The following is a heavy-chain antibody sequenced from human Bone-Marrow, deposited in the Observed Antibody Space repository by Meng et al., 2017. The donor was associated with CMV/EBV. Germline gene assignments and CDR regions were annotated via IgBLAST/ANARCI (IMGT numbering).Heavy chain of an antibody. CDR1: GYTFTSYD. J-gene: IGHJ5*02. CDR3: ARGDIVLMVYASIWFDP. D-gene: IGHD2-8*01. CDR2: MNPNSGNT. Sequence: ASVKVSCKASGYTFTSYDINWVRQATGQGLEWMGWMNPNSGNTGYAQKFQGRVTMTRNTSISTAYMELSSLRSEDTAVYYCARGDIVLMVYASIWFDPWGQGHLVTVSS. V-gene: IGHV1-8*01.